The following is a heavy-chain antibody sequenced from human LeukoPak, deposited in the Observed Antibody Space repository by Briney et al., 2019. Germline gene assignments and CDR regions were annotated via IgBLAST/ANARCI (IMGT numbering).Heavy chain of an antibody. V-gene: IGHV3-23*01. D-gene: IGHD6-19*01. Sequence: GGSLRLSCAASRFTFSSYAMSWVRQAPGKGLEWVSAISGSGGSTYYADSVKGRFTISRDNSKNTLDLQMNSLRAEDTAVYYCANGQWLADYYFDFWGQGTLVTV. CDR2: ISGSGGST. CDR1: RFTFSSYA. CDR3: ANGQWLADYYFDF. J-gene: IGHJ4*02.